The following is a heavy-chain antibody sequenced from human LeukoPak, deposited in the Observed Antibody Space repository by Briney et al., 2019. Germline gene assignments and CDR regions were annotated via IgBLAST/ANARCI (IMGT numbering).Heavy chain of an antibody. CDR1: GYTFTGCY. V-gene: IGHV1-2*02. Sequence: ASVKVSCKASGYTFTGCYMHWVRQAPGQGLGWMGWINPNSGGTNYAQKFQGRVTMTRDTSISTAYMELSRLRSDDTAVYYCARAPSVNYYDSSGYLSAYYYGMDVRGQGTTVTVSS. CDR2: INPNSGGT. J-gene: IGHJ6*02. CDR3: ARAPSVNYYDSSGYLSAYYYGMDV. D-gene: IGHD3-22*01.